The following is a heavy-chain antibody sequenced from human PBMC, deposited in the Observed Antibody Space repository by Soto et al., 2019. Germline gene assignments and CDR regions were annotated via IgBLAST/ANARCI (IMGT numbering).Heavy chain of an antibody. D-gene: IGHD4-17*01. CDR2: IYHSGST. CDR3: ARAFYGEYAAYYYVMDV. Sequence: PSETLSLTCAVSDYSISNGFYWGWIRQPPGKGLEWIGNIYHSGSTYHNPSLKGRVTISVDTSKNQFSLKLRSVTAADTAVYYCARAFYGEYAAYYYVMDVWGQGTTVTVSS. J-gene: IGHJ6*02. V-gene: IGHV4-38-2*01. CDR1: DYSISNGFY.